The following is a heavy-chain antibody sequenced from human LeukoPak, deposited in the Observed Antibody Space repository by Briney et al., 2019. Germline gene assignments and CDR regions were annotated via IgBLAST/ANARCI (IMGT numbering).Heavy chain of an antibody. Sequence: SGPTLVKPTQTLTLTCTFSGFSLSTSGVGVGWIRQPPGKALEWLALIYWDDDKRYSPSLKSRLTITKDTSKNQVVLTMTNTDPVDTATYYCALLWDTAMIFDYWGQGTLVTVSS. CDR2: IYWDDDK. J-gene: IGHJ4*02. CDR3: ALLWDTAMIFDY. V-gene: IGHV2-5*02. CDR1: GFSLSTSGVG. D-gene: IGHD5-18*01.